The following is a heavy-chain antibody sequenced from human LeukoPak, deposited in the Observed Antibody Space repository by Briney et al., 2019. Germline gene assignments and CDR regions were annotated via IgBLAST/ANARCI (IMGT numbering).Heavy chain of an antibody. Sequence: EASVKVSCKASGYTFTGYYMHWVRQAPGQGLEWMGWISPNSGGTNYAQKFQGRVTMTRDTSISTAYMELSRLRSDDTAVYYCARGFVVVPAAMSYWGQGTLVTVSS. J-gene: IGHJ4*02. V-gene: IGHV1-2*02. D-gene: IGHD2-2*01. CDR3: ARGFVVVPAAMSY. CDR2: ISPNSGGT. CDR1: GYTFTGYY.